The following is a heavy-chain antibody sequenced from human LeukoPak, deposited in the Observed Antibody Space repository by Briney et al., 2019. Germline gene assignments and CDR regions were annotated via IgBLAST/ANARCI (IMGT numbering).Heavy chain of an antibody. D-gene: IGHD3-3*01. Sequence: PSETLSLTCTVSGGSISSYYWSWIRQPPGKGLEWIGYIYYSGSTNYNPSLKSQVTISVDTSKNQFSLKLSSVTAADTAVYYCARETDDFWSGYYLNWGQGTLVTVSS. CDR2: IYYSGST. V-gene: IGHV4-59*01. CDR1: GGSISSYY. CDR3: ARETDDFWSGYYLN. J-gene: IGHJ4*02.